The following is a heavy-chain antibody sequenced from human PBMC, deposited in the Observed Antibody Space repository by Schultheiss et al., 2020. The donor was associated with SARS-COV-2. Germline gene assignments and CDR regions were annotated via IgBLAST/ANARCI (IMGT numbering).Heavy chain of an antibody. D-gene: IGHD6-19*01. Sequence: GGSLRLSCTVSGGSISSSNWWSWVRQPPGKGLEWVSYISSSGSTIYYADSVKGRFTISRDNAKNSLYLQMNSLRAEDTAVYYCAKGSVAGHYYYGMDVWGQGTTVTVSS. CDR2: ISSSGSTI. CDR1: GGSISSSN. CDR3: AKGSVAGHYYYGMDV. J-gene: IGHJ6*02. V-gene: IGHV3-48*04.